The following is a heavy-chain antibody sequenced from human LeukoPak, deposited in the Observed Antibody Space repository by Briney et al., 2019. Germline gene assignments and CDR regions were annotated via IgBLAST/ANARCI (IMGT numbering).Heavy chain of an antibody. Sequence: GRSLRLSCVASGFTFDSYAMDWVRQAPGKGLEWVAPISYDGSEKYYADSVQGRFTISRDNSMNTLNLHMNSLKTEDTAVYYCARHRIGAAVAFYFDYWGQGTLVTVSS. CDR1: GFTFDSYA. V-gene: IGHV3-30-3*01. J-gene: IGHJ4*02. CDR3: ARHRIGAAVAFYFDY. CDR2: ISYDGSEK. D-gene: IGHD6-13*01.